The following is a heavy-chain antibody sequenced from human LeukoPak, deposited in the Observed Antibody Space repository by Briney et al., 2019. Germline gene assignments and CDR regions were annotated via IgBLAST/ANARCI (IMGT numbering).Heavy chain of an antibody. Sequence: PSETLSLTCTVSGDSIRSYYWSWIRQPPGKGLERIGYLYYGGSTNYNPSLKSRVTISVDTSKNQFSLELSSVTAADTAVYYCASCSTSCPRGYYYYMDVWGKGTTVTVSS. CDR3: ASCSTSCPRGYYYYMDV. CDR2: LYYGGST. CDR1: GDSIRSYY. V-gene: IGHV4-59*01. J-gene: IGHJ6*03. D-gene: IGHD2-2*01.